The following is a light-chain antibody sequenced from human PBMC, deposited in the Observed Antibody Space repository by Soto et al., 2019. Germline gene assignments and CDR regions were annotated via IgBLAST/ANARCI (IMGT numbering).Light chain of an antibody. V-gene: IGKV1-39*01. J-gene: IGKJ2*01. CDR3: QQSYSTPYT. CDR2: AAS. CDR1: QSISSY. Sequence: DIQMTQSPSSLSASVGDRVTITCRASQSISSYLNWYQQKPGKGSKLLIYAASSLQSGVPSRFSGSGSGTDFTLTISSLQPEEFATYYSQQSYSTPYTFGQGTKLEIK.